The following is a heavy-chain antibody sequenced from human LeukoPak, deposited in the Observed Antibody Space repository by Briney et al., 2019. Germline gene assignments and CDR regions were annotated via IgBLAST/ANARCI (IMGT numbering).Heavy chain of an antibody. Sequence: SVNVSCQGCGYTFTSYDIKWVGQATARGVDGMGWMKPNSGNTGYAQKFQDRVTMTSNTSISTAYMELSSLRSEDTAVYYCAGRSPRYYSVNWFDPWGQGTLVTVSS. CDR1: GYTFTSYD. D-gene: IGHD3-10*01. V-gene: IGHV1-8*01. CDR3: AGRSPRYYSVNWFDP. CDR2: MKPNSGNT. J-gene: IGHJ5*02.